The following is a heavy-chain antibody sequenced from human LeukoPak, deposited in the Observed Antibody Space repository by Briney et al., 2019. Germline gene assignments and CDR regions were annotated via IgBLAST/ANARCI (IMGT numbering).Heavy chain of an antibody. CDR2: INPNSGGT. CDR1: GYTFSGYY. V-gene: IGHV1-2*02. Sequence: GASVKVSCKAAGYTFSGYYVHWVGHAPGHGLEWIGWINPNSGGTNYAQKFQGRVTMTRDTSISTDYMELRRLGSDDTAVYYCARGFAEEGTTTGAFDIWGHGTMVTVSS. D-gene: IGHD1-7*01. CDR3: ARGFAEEGTTTGAFDI. J-gene: IGHJ3*02.